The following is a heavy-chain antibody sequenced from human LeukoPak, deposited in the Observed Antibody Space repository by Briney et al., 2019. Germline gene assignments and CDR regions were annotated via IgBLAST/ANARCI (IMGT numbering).Heavy chain of an antibody. D-gene: IGHD6-13*01. CDR3: ARFLSGNAFDI. J-gene: IGHJ3*02. Sequence: GGSLRLSCAASGFTFSSYSMNWVRQAPGKGLEGVSSISSSSSYIYYADSVKGRFTISRENAKNSLYLQMNSLRAEDTAVYYCARFLSGNAFDIWGQGTMVTVSS. CDR1: GFTFSSYS. CDR2: ISSSSSYI. V-gene: IGHV3-21*01.